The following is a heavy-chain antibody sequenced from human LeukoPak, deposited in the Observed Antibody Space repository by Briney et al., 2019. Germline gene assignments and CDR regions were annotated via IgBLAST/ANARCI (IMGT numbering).Heavy chain of an antibody. J-gene: IGHJ4*02. CDR1: GFSFSTHG. D-gene: IGHD4-17*01. V-gene: IGHV3-23*01. Sequence: PGRSLRLSCAASGFSFSTHGMHWVRQAPGTGLEWVSGISFSGGSTYYPDSVKGRFTISRDNSKNTLYLQMNSLRAEDTALYYCAKSGGGRTTMTKFHFDYWGQGTLVTVSS. CDR2: ISFSGGST. CDR3: AKSGGGRTTMTKFHFDY.